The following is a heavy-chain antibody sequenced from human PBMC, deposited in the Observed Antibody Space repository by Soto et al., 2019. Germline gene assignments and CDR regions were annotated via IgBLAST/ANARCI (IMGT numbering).Heavy chain of an antibody. D-gene: IGHD6-19*01. J-gene: IGHJ4*02. V-gene: IGHV3-23*01. Sequence: EVQLLESGGGLVQPGGSLRLSCAASGFTFSSFAMSWVRQAPGKGLEWVSAIGIRGDSTYYADSVKGRFTISRDNSKNTLFLQMNSLRAEETAVYYCATDIIYGYNSGRPFDSWGQGTLVTVSS. CDR1: GFTFSSFA. CDR2: IGIRGDST. CDR3: ATDIIYGYNSGRPFDS.